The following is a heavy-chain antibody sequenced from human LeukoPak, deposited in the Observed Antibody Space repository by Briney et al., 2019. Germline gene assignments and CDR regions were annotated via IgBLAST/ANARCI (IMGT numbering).Heavy chain of an antibody. CDR3: ARDPRNYGIDY. CDR2: INSDGSST. V-gene: IGHV3-74*01. D-gene: IGHD1-7*01. J-gene: IGHJ4*02. Sequence: QPGGSLRLSCAAYGFTFSSYWMHWVRQAPGKGLVWVSRINSDGSSTSYADSVKGRFTISRDNAKNTLYLQMNSLRAEDTAVYYCARDPRNYGIDYWGQGTLVTVSS. CDR1: GFTFSSYW.